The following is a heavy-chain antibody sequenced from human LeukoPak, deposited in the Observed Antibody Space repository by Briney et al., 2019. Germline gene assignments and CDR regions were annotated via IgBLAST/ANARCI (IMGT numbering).Heavy chain of an antibody. CDR3: AAFLAIVTARDSLYFQH. CDR2: VSGSGGVT. Sequence: GGSLRLSCAASGFTFSNYAMSWVRQAPGKGLEWVSGVSGSGGVTYHADSVKGRFTISRDNSKNTLHLQMNSLRAEDTAVYYCAAFLAIVTARDSLYFQHWGQGTLVTVSS. CDR1: GFTFSNYA. J-gene: IGHJ1*01. D-gene: IGHD3-3*02. V-gene: IGHV3-23*01.